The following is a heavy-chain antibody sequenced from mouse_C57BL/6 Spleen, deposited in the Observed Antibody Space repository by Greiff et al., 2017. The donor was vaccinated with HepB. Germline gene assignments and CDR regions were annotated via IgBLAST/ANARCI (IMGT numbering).Heavy chain of an antibody. J-gene: IGHJ4*01. V-gene: IGHV1-82*01. D-gene: IGHD3-3*01. Sequence: QVQLKESGPELVKPGASVKISCKASGYAFSSSWMNWVKQRPGKGLEWIGRIYPGDGDTNYNGKFKGKATLTADKSSSTAYMQLSSLTSEDSAVYFCARWGDSAMDYWGQGTSVTVSS. CDR2: IYPGDGDT. CDR1: GYAFSSSW. CDR3: ARWGDSAMDY.